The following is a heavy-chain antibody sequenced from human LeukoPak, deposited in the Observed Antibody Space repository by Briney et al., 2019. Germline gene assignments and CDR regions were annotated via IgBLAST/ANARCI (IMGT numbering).Heavy chain of an antibody. D-gene: IGHD3-22*01. Sequence: SVKVSRKASGGTFSSYAISWVRQAPGQGLEWMGGIIPIFGTANYAQKFQGRVTITTDESTSTAYMELSSLRSEDTAVYYCARDAYDSSGYYPYYFDYWGQGTLVTVSS. CDR2: IIPIFGTA. J-gene: IGHJ4*02. V-gene: IGHV1-69*05. CDR1: GGTFSSYA. CDR3: ARDAYDSSGYYPYYFDY.